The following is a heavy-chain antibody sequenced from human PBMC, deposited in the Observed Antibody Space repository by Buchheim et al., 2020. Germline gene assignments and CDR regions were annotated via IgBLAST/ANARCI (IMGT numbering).Heavy chain of an antibody. V-gene: IGHV1-69*08. CDR2: IIPILGIA. D-gene: IGHD2-15*01. CDR3: ARESLYCSGGSCYSSFHYYYGMDV. CDR1: GGTFSSYT. Sequence: QVQLVQSGAEVKKPGSSVKVSCKASGGTFSSYTISWVRQAPGQGLEWMGRIIPILGIANYAQKFQGRVTITADKSTSTAYMELSSLRSEDTAVYYCARESLYCSGGSCYSSFHYYYGMDVWGQGTT. J-gene: IGHJ6*02.